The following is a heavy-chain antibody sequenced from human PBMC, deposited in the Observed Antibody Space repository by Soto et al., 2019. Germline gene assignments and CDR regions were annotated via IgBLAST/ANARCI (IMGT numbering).Heavy chain of an antibody. Sequence: SVKVSCKASGGTFSSYAISWVRQAPGQGLEWMGGIIPIFGTANYAQKFQGRVTITADDSTSTAYMELSSLRSVDTATYYCARIRNTMHRAFDIWGQGTMVTVSS. V-gene: IGHV1-69*13. J-gene: IGHJ3*02. CDR2: IIPIFGTA. D-gene: IGHD3-10*01. CDR1: GGTFSSYA. CDR3: ARIRNTMHRAFDI.